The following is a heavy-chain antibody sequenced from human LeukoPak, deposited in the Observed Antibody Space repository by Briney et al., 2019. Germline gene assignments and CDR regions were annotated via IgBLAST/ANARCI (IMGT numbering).Heavy chain of an antibody. CDR3: ASVGDYSYYMDV. CDR1: GGTFSSYA. CDR2: IIPIFGTA. D-gene: IGHD3-16*01. V-gene: IGHV1-69*05. J-gene: IGHJ6*03. Sequence: SVKVSCKASGGTFSSYAISWVRQAPGQGLEWMGGIIPIFGTANYAQKFQGRVTITTDESTSTAYMELSSLRSEDTAVYYCASVGDYSYYMDVWGKGTTVTVSS.